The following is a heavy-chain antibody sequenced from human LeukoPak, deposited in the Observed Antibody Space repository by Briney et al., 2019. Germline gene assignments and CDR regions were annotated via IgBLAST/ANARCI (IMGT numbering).Heavy chain of an antibody. D-gene: IGHD3/OR15-3a*01. CDR3: ARDWTNFPEGLNDY. V-gene: IGHV3-7*01. CDR2: IKPDGNEK. Sequence: QPGGSLRLSCAASGFTFSSYWMSWVRQAPGKGPEWVANIKPDGNEKNYVDSVKGRFTISRDNAKNSLYLQMNSLRADDTAVYYCARDWTNFPEGLNDYWGQGTQVTVSS. CDR1: GFTFSSYW. J-gene: IGHJ4*02.